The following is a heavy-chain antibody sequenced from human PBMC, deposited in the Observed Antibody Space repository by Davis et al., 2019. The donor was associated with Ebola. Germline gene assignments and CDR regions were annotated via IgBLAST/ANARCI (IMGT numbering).Heavy chain of an antibody. CDR1: GFTFSSYG. V-gene: IGHV3-23*01. Sequence: GGSLRLSCTASGFTFSSYGIHWVRQAPGKGLEWVSSITRSGAGAYYADSVKGRCTISRDNSKNTLYLQMNSLRAEDTAVYYCAIANRGPVADTGDYWGQGTLVTVSS. J-gene: IGHJ4*02. D-gene: IGHD6-19*01. CDR2: ITRSGAGA. CDR3: AIANRGPVADTGDY.